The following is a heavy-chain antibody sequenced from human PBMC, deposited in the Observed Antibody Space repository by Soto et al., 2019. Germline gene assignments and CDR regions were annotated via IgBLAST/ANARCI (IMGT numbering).Heavy chain of an antibody. CDR3: ARAGGYCSGGSCYRHHYYLDY. CDR1: GYTFTSYG. CDR2: ISAYNGNT. V-gene: IGHV1-18*01. J-gene: IGHJ4*02. D-gene: IGHD2-15*01. Sequence: ASVKVSFKAYGYTFTSYGISWVRQAPGQGLEWMGWISAYNGNTNYAQKQQGRVTMTTDTSTSTAYKELRSLRSDDTAVYFCARAGGYCSGGSCYRHHYYLDYRGQGNLVTVSS.